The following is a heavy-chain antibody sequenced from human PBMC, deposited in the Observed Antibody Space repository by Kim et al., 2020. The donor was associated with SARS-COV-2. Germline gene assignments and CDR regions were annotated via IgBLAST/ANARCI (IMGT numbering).Heavy chain of an antibody. V-gene: IGHV3-7*01. J-gene: IGHJ4*02. Sequence: GGSLRLSCAASGFTFSFYGMHWVRQAPGKGLEWVANIKQDGSEKYYVDSVKGRFTIFRDNAKNSLYLQMNSLRAEDTAVYYCARDSPYMPLDYWGQGTLVTVSS. CDR3: ARDSPYMPLDY. CDR2: IKQDGSEK. D-gene: IGHD2-2*01. CDR1: GFTFSFYG.